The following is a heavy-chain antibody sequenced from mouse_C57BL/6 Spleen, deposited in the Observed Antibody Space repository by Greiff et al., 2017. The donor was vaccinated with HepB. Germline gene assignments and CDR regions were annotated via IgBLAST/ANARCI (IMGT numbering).Heavy chain of an antibody. CDR1: GFTFSDYG. Sequence: EVQLVESGGGLVKPGGSLKLSCAASGFTFSDYGMHWVRQAPEKGLEWVAYISSGSSTIYYADTVKGRFTISRDNAKNTLFLQMTSLRSEDTAMYYCASGGGSSYFDYWGQGTTLTVSS. V-gene: IGHV5-17*01. CDR3: ASGGGSSYFDY. J-gene: IGHJ2*01. D-gene: IGHD1-1*01. CDR2: ISSGSSTI.